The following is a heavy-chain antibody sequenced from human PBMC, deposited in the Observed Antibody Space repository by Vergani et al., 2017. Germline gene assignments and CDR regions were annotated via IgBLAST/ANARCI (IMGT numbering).Heavy chain of an antibody. CDR2: ISASGAPT. V-gene: IGHV3-23*01. D-gene: IGHD3-10*01. CDR3: AKAGSVTSGSLQYNFYMDV. Sequence: EVQLLESGGDLVQPGGSLRLSCTASGFIFSTYAMSWVRQAPGKGLEWVSGISASGAPTYYADSVKGRVTISRDNSKNTLYLQMNSLRVEDTAVYYCAKAGSVTSGSLQYNFYMDVWGKGTTVTVS. J-gene: IGHJ6*03. CDR1: GFIFSTYA.